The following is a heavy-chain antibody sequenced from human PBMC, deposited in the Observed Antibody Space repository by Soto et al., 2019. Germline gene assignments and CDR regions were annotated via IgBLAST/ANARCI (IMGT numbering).Heavy chain of an antibody. J-gene: IGHJ3*01. V-gene: IGHV3-33*01. Sequence: GKGLEWVAFVWYDGSKTYYADSVKGRFTLSRDNSKNTLYLQMTILRAEATAVYYGACVARADAGIGSRRTVFAFWRNRSMVTVSS. D-gene: IGHD2-15*01. CDR3: ACVARADAGIGSRRTVFAF. CDR2: VWYDGSKT.